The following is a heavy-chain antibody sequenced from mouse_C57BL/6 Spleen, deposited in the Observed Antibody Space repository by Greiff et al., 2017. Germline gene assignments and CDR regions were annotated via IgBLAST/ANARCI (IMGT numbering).Heavy chain of an antibody. D-gene: IGHD2-12*01. Sequence: QVQLQQPGAELVMPGASVQLSCKASGYTFTSYWMHWVKQRPGQGLEWIGEIDPSDSYTNYNYKFKGTSTVAVDKSSITAYMQLSSLTSEDSSVDYCARFYDCRIYVDYWGQGTTLTVSS. J-gene: IGHJ2*01. CDR1: GYTFTSYW. CDR2: IDPSDSYT. V-gene: IGHV1-69*01. CDR3: ARFYDCRIYVDY.